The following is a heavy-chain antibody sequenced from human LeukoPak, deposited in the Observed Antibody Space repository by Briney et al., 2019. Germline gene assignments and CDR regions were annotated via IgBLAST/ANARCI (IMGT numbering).Heavy chain of an antibody. CDR1: GFTFSNYG. CDR2: IRYDGSKK. D-gene: IGHD6-19*01. V-gene: IGHV3-30*02. Sequence: GGSLRLSCAASGFTFSNYGMHWVRQAPGKGLEWVAFIRYDGSKKYYADSVKGRFTISRDNSKNTLYLQMNSLRAEDTAVYYCAKVPRYSSGWYLFDYWGQGTLVTVSS. J-gene: IGHJ4*02. CDR3: AKVPRYSSGWYLFDY.